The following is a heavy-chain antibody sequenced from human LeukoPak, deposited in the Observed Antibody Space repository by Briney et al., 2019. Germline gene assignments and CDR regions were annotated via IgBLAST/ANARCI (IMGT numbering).Heavy chain of an antibody. Sequence: GGSLRLSCAASGFSFNTYSMNWVRQAPGKGLEWVASISSSSSYMYYADSVKGQFTISRENAENSLYLHMSGLSAEDTAVYYCARDLYVHSSPHFDSWGQGTLVTVSS. CDR3: ARDLYVHSSPHFDS. V-gene: IGHV3-21*01. CDR1: GFSFNTYS. CDR2: ISSSSSYM. J-gene: IGHJ4*02. D-gene: IGHD6-13*01.